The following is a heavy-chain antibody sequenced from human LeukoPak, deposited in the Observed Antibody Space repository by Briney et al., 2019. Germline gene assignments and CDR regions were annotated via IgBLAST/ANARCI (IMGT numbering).Heavy chain of an antibody. D-gene: IGHD6-19*01. CDR1: GFTFSNYW. J-gene: IGHJ4*02. Sequence: PGGSLRLSCTASGFTFSNYWMSWVRQAPGKGLEWLANIKQDGSVQYYVDSVKGRFTISRDNAKNSLYLQMNSLRAEDTAVYYCARKWAVAGSSYFDYWGQGTLVTVSS. CDR3: ARKWAVAGSSYFDY. V-gene: IGHV3-7*03. CDR2: IKQDGSVQ.